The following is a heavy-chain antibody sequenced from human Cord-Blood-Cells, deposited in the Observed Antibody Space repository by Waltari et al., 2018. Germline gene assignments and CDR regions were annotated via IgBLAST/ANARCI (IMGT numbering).Heavy chain of an antibody. D-gene: IGHD2-2*02. Sequence: QLQLQESGPGLVKPSETLSLTCTVSGGSISSSSYYWCWLRQPPGKGLEWIGSIYYSGSTYYNPSLKSRVTISVDTSKNQFSLKLSSVTAADTAVYYCARQGVVPAAIPYNWFDPWGQGTLVTVSS. CDR2: IYYSGST. CDR3: ARQGVVPAAIPYNWFDP. V-gene: IGHV4-39*01. J-gene: IGHJ5*02. CDR1: GGSISSSSYY.